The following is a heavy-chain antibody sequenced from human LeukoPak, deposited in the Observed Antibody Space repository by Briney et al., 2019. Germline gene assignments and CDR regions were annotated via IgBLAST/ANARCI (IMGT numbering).Heavy chain of an antibody. J-gene: IGHJ4*02. D-gene: IGHD1-26*01. V-gene: IGHV1-18*01. CDR2: ISAYNGNT. CDR1: GYTFNKYG. Sequence: ASVKVSCKASGYTFNKYGITWVRQAPGQGLEWMGWISAYNGNTNYAQKLQGRVTMTTDTSTSTAYMELRSLRSDDTAVYYCARDTVQGVGATLNYWGQGTLATVSS. CDR3: ARDTVQGVGATLNY.